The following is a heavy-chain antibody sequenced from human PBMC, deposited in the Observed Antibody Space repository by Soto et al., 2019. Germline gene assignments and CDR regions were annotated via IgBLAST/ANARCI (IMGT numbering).Heavy chain of an antibody. D-gene: IGHD3-10*01. CDR3: ARAHYYGSGSYQHYYYGMDV. J-gene: IGHJ6*02. V-gene: IGHV1-2*04. Sequence: ASVKVSCKASGYTFTGYYMHWVRQAPGQGLEWMGWINPNSGGTNYAQKFQGWVTMTRDTSISTAYMELSRLRSDDTAVYYCARAHYYGSGSYQHYYYGMDVWGQGTTVTSP. CDR1: GYTFTGYY. CDR2: INPNSGGT.